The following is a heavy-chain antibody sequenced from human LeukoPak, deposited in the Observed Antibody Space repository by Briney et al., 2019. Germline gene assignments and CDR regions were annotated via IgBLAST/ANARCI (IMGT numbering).Heavy chain of an antibody. CDR1: GGSISSYY. V-gene: IGHV4-59*01. CDR2: IYYSGST. J-gene: IGHJ6*02. Sequence: ASETLSLTCTVSGGSISSYYWSWIRQPPGKGLEWIGYIYYSGSTNYNPSLKSRVTISVDTSKNQFSLKLSSVTAADTAVYYCARVHMTYYDFWRGYGMDVWGQGTTVTVSS. D-gene: IGHD3-3*01. CDR3: ARVHMTYYDFWRGYGMDV.